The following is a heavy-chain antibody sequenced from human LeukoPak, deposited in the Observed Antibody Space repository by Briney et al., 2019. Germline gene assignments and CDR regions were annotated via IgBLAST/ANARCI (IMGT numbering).Heavy chain of an antibody. CDR2: IRPSGDST. CDR3: AKEGGYGSSSWYY. J-gene: IGHJ4*02. D-gene: IGHD6-13*01. CDR1: GFTFSSYD. V-gene: IGHV3-23*01. Sequence: GGSLRLSCAASGFTFSSYDMTWVRQAPGRGLEWVSSIRPSGDSTYYGDSVKGRFTISRDNAKNSLYLQMNSLRAEDTAVYYCAKEGGYGSSSWYYWGQGTLVTVSS.